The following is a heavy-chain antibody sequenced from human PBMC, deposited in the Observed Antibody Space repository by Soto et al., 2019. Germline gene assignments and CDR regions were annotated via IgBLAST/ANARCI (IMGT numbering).Heavy chain of an antibody. Sequence: EVQLVESGGGLVQPGRSLRLSCAASGFTFYEYAMHWVRQAPGKGLEWVSGISWNSGSIGYAESVKGRFTISRDNAKNSLYLQMNSLRAEETALYYCAKDANDFWSGYYYYFDSWGQGALVTVSS. J-gene: IGHJ4*02. CDR1: GFTFYEYA. D-gene: IGHD3-3*01. CDR2: ISWNSGSI. V-gene: IGHV3-9*01. CDR3: AKDANDFWSGYYYYFDS.